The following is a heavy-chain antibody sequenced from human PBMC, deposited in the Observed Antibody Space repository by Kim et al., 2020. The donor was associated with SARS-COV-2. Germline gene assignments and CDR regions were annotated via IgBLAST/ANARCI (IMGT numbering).Heavy chain of an antibody. CDR3: GVTNLDIVATIPSDALDI. D-gene: IGHD5-12*01. Sequence: KRRFTINRDNSKNTLYLQMNSLRAEDTAVYYCGVTNLDIVATIPSDALDIWGQGTMVTVSS. V-gene: IGHV3-30*03. J-gene: IGHJ3*02.